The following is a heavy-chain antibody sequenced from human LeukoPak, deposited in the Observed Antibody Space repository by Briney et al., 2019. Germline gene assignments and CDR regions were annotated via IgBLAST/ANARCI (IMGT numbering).Heavy chain of an antibody. V-gene: IGHV1-69*13. CDR2: FNPIVGAA. J-gene: IGHJ4*02. CDR3: ANVLRDDSSGDYSYYFDY. D-gene: IGHD3-22*01. Sequence: GASVKVSCKASGGTFTSYAISWVRQAPGQGLEWMGGFNPIVGAANYAQKFQGRVTITADESTNTAYMELSSLRSEDTAVYYCANVLRDDSSGDYSYYFDYWGQGTLVTVSS. CDR1: GGTFTSYA.